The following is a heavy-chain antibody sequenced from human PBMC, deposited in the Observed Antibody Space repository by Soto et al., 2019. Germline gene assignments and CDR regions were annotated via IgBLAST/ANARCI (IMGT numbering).Heavy chain of an antibody. D-gene: IGHD3-10*01. Sequence: EVQLVESGGGLVQPGGSLRLSCEASGFTFSDHYMDWVRQAPGKGMEWVGRTRNKANSYTTEYAASVKGRFTISRDDSKNSLYMQMNSLKTEDTAVYYCARSPRGRGPFAYWGQGTLVTVS. V-gene: IGHV3-72*01. CDR3: ARSPRGRGPFAY. CDR1: GFTFSDHY. J-gene: IGHJ4*02. CDR2: TRNKANSYTT.